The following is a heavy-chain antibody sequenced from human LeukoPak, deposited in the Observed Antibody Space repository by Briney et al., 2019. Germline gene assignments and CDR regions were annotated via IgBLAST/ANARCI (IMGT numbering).Heavy chain of an antibody. Sequence: SQTLSLTCTVSGDSIRSDNYFWSWLRQSPEEGLKWIAYIDYRGKAFYDPSLKSRVTISIDTSRNQFSLGLTSVTAADTAVYFCAREVNMPFDSDGFDIWGQGTMVTVSS. CDR2: IDYRGKA. CDR1: GDSIRSDNYF. D-gene: IGHD1/OR15-1a*01. J-gene: IGHJ3*02. V-gene: IGHV4-30-4*08. CDR3: AREVNMPFDSDGFDI.